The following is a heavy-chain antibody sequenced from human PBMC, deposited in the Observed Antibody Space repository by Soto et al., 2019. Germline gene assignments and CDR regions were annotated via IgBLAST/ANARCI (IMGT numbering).Heavy chain of an antibody. Sequence: QVQLVQSGAEVKKPGASVKVSCKASGYTFTSYYMHWVRQAPGQGLEWMGIINPSGGSTSYAQKFQGRVTXXRXTXXSPVYMELSSLRSEDTAVYYCSRGVGSTGFGAFDIWGQGTMVTVSS. V-gene: IGHV1-46*03. CDR2: INPSGGST. D-gene: IGHD1-26*01. CDR1: GYTFTSYY. J-gene: IGHJ3*02. CDR3: SRGVGSTGFGAFDI.